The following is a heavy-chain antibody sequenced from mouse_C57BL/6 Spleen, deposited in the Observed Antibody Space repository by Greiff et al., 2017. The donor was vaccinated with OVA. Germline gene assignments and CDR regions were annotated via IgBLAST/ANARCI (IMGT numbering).Heavy chain of an antibody. D-gene: IGHD1-1*01. J-gene: IGHJ4*01. CDR1: GFTFSSYA. CDR2: ISSGGDYI. Sequence: EVQLVESGEGLVKPGGSLKLSCAASGFTFSSYAMSWVRQTPEKRLEWVAYISSGGDYIYYADTVKGRFTISRDNARNTLYLQMSSLKSEDTAMYYCTREVYYGSGYAMDYWGQGTSVTVSS. V-gene: IGHV5-9-1*02. CDR3: TREVYYGSGYAMDY.